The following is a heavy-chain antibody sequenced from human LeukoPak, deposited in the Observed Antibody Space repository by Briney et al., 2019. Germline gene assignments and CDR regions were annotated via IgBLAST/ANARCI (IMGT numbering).Heavy chain of an antibody. V-gene: IGHV3-73*01. CDR3: TSLLEMATIWMSY. CDR1: GFTFSGSA. J-gene: IGHJ4*02. D-gene: IGHD5-24*01. CDR2: IRSKANSYAT. Sequence: GGSLRLSCAASGFTFSGSAMHWVRQASGKGLKWVSRIRSKANSYATAYAASVKGRFTISRDDSKNTAYLQMNSLKTEDTAVYYCTSLLEMATIWMSYWGQGTLVTVSS.